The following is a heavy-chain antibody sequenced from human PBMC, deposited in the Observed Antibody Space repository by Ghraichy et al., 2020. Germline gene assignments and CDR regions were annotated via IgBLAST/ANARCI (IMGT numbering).Heavy chain of an antibody. CDR3: ARDPGPTAAQPYYGMDV. Sequence: ASVKVSCKASGYTFTGYYMHWVRQAPGQGLEWMGWINPNSGGTNYAQKFQGRVTMTRDTSISTAYMELSRLRSDDTAVYYCARDPGPTAAQPYYGMDVWGQGTTVTVSS. CDR2: INPNSGGT. CDR1: GYTFTGYY. D-gene: IGHD6-6*01. J-gene: IGHJ6*02. V-gene: IGHV1-2*02.